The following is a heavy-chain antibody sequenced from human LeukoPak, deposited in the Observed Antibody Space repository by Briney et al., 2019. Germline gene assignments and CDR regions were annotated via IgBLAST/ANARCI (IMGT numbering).Heavy chain of an antibody. Sequence: ASVKVSCKASGYTFTSYYMHWVRQAPGQGLEWMGIINPSVGSTSYAQKFQGRVTMTRDTSTSTVYMELSSLRSEDTAVYYCARGRYYYGSGSIDFDYWGQGTLVTVSS. CDR1: GYTFTSYY. CDR3: ARGRYYYGSGSIDFDY. V-gene: IGHV1-46*01. CDR2: INPSVGST. J-gene: IGHJ4*02. D-gene: IGHD3-10*01.